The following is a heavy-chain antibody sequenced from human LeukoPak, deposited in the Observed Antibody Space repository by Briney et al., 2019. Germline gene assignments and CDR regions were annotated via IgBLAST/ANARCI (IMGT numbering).Heavy chain of an antibody. CDR1: GGSISSYY. CDR3: ARGQTTVTTLEDYFDY. D-gene: IGHD4-17*01. Sequence: SETLSLTCTVSGGSISSYYWSWIRQPPGKGLEWIGYIYYSGSTNYNPSLKSRVTISVDTSKNQFSLKLSSVTAADTAVYYCARGQTTVTTLEDYFDYWGQGTLVTVSS. J-gene: IGHJ4*02. V-gene: IGHV4-59*01. CDR2: IYYSGST.